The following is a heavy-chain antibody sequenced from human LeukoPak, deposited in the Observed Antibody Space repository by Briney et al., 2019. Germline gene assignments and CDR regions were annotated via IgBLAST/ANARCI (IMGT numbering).Heavy chain of an antibody. D-gene: IGHD6-19*01. CDR3: ARDPAMSWQWLEPYYYYGMDV. Sequence: PGGSLRLSCTASGFTFSDHYMDWVRQAPGKGLEWVSYISSSGSTIYYADSVKGRFTISRDNAKNSLYLQMNSLRAEDTAVYYCARDPAMSWQWLEPYYYYGMDVWGQGTTVTVSS. J-gene: IGHJ6*02. V-gene: IGHV3-11*04. CDR1: GFTFSDHY. CDR2: ISSSGSTI.